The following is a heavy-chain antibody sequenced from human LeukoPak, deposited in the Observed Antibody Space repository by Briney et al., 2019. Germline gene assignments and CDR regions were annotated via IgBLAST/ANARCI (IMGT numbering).Heavy chain of an antibody. CDR1: GYTFTTFG. CDR2: TSTFDGP. V-gene: IGHV1-18*01. D-gene: IGHD1-26*01. Sequence: ASVKVSCKSSGYTFTTFGISWVQQAPGQGLEWMGWTSTFDGPNYAQKFQGRVTMTTDTSTSTVYMELRSLSPDDTAVYYCARDWDGRQNYFDPWGQGTLVTVSS. CDR3: ARDWDGRQNYFDP. J-gene: IGHJ5*02.